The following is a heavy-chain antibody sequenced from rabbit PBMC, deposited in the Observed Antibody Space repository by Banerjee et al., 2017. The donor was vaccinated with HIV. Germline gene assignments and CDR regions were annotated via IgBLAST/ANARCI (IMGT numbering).Heavy chain of an antibody. Sequence: QEQLEESGGGLVKPEGSLTLTCKASGFDLSSYYCMCWVRQAPGKGLEWIGCIGTGSGSTYYASWVKGRFTISKTSSTTVTLQMTSLTAADTATYFCARAGGFEKYFNLWGQGTLVTVS. CDR3: ARAGGFEKYFNL. CDR2: IGTGSGST. V-gene: IGHV1S45*01. J-gene: IGHJ4*01. D-gene: IGHD1-1*01. CDR1: GFDLSSYYC.